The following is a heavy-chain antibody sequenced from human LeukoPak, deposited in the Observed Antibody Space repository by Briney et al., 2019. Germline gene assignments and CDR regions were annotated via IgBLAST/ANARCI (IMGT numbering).Heavy chain of an antibody. D-gene: IGHD2-15*01. CDR3: ARDHCSGGSCYDRVDP. CDR2: ISAYNGNT. V-gene: IGHV1-18*01. CDR1: GYTFTSYG. Sequence: ASVKVSCKASGYTFTSYGISWVRQAPGQGLEWMGWISAYNGNTNYAQKLQGRVTMTTDTSTSTAYMELRSLRSDDTAVYYCARDHCSGGSCYDRVDPWGQGTLVTVSS. J-gene: IGHJ5*02.